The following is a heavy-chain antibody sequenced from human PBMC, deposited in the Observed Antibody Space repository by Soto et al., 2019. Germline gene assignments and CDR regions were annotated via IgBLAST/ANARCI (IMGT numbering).Heavy chain of an antibody. Sequence: PGGSLRLSCAASGFTFSDHYMGWDRQAPGKGLEWLSYISLTGNSIYYADSVRGRFTLSRDNAKNSLYLQINSLRGEDTAVYYFARVGPVGSGYYVYFEYWGQGTLVTVSS. CDR2: ISLTGNSI. CDR3: ARVGPVGSGYYVYFEY. CDR1: GFTFSDHY. D-gene: IGHD3-3*01. V-gene: IGHV3-11*01. J-gene: IGHJ4*02.